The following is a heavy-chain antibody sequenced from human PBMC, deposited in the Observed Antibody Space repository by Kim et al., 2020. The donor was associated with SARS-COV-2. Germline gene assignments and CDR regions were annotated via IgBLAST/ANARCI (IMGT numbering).Heavy chain of an antibody. CDR1: GGTFSSYA. Sequence: SVKVSCKASGGTFSSYAISWVRQAPGQGLEWMGGIIPIFGTANYAQKFQGRVAITADESTSTAYMELSSLRSEDTAVYYCARAGIQLWSTHWYFGRWGRGTLVTVSS. J-gene: IGHJ2*01. CDR2: IIPIFGTA. D-gene: IGHD5-18*01. CDR3: ARAGIQLWSTHWYFGR. V-gene: IGHV1-69*13.